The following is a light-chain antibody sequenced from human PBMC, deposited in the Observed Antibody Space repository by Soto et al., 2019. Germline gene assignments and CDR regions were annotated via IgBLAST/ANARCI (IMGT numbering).Light chain of an antibody. J-gene: IGKJ1*01. Sequence: DIQLAQSPSTLSASVGDRITITCRATQSINWLAWYQQKPGKAPKLLIFAASRVESGVPSRFSGSGSCTEFTLTISSLQPDYFGTYYCQHYDTYSPMRTFGQGTKVDVK. CDR3: QHYDTYSPMRT. CDR2: AAS. V-gene: IGKV1-5*03. CDR1: QSINW.